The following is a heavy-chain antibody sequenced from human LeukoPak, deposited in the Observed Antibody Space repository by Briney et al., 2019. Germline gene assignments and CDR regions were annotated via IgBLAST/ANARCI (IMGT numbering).Heavy chain of an antibody. CDR2: INPDGSTT. Sequence: GGSLRLSCAASGFTFSSYWVHWVRQAPGRGLVWVSRINPDGSTTNYADSVKGRFTISRDNAKNTLYLQMNSLRAEDTAVYYCARAFDTSWDYYYMDVWGIGTMVTVSS. V-gene: IGHV3-74*01. CDR3: ARAFDTSWDYYYMDV. J-gene: IGHJ6*03. CDR1: GFTFSSYW. D-gene: IGHD2-2*01.